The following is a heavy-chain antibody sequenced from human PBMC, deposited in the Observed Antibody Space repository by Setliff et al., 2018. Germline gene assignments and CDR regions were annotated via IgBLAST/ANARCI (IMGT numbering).Heavy chain of an antibody. Sequence: RASVKVSCKASGYTFTAYYMHWVRQAPGQGPEWMGWINPDSGATNFAQKFQGRVTMTRDTSTTTAYMDLNSLRSDDTATYFCARDRDVSTIFGVVIPAASGLGYWGQGTLVTVSS. V-gene: IGHV1-2*02. CDR2: INPDSGAT. CDR3: ARDRDVSTIFGVVIPAASGLGY. CDR1: GYTFTAYY. J-gene: IGHJ4*02. D-gene: IGHD3-3*01.